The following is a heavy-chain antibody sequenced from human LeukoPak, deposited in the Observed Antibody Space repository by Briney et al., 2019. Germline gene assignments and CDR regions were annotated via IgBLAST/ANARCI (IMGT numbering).Heavy chain of an antibody. CDR1: GYTFTGYY. CDR3: ARDLYGYSYGLPNWFDP. Sequence: GASVKVSCKASGYTFTGYYMHWVRQAPGQGLEWMGWINPNSGGTNYAQKFQGRVTMTRDTSISTAYMELSRLRSDDTAVYYCARDLYGYSYGLPNWFDPWGQGTLVTVSS. V-gene: IGHV1-2*02. J-gene: IGHJ5*02. CDR2: INPNSGGT. D-gene: IGHD5-18*01.